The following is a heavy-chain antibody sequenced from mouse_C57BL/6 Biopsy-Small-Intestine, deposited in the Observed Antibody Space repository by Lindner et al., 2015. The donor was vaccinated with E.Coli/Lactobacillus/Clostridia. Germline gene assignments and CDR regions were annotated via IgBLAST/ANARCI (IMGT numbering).Heavy chain of an antibody. V-gene: IGHV1-39*01. CDR2: INPNYGTI. CDR3: ARWGFISTVVASWFAY. Sequence: VQLQESGPELVKPGASVKISCKASGFSFTDYNMNWVKQSNGESLEWIGVINPNYGTINYSQEFKDKATLTVDQSSSTAYMQLNSLTSEDSAVYYCARWGFISTVVASWFAYWGQGTLVTVSA. D-gene: IGHD1-1*01. J-gene: IGHJ3*01. CDR1: GFSFTDYN.